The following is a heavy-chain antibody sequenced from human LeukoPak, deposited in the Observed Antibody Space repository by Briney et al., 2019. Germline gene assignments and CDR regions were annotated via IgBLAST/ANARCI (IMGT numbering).Heavy chain of an antibody. CDR1: GGSISSYY. J-gene: IGHJ4*02. V-gene: IGHV4-59*01. CDR2: IYYSGST. D-gene: IGHD1-26*01. CDR3: ARSSVGAPHFDY. Sequence: SETLSLTCTVSGGSISSYYWSWIRQLPGKGLEWIGYIYYSGSTNYNPSLKSRVTISVDTSKNQFSLKLSSVTAADTAVYYCARSSVGAPHFDYWGQGTLVTVSS.